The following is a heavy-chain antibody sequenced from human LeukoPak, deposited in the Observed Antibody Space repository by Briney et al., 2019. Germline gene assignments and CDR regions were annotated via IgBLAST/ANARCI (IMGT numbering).Heavy chain of an antibody. V-gene: IGHV4-34*01. D-gene: IGHD3-22*01. Sequence: SETLSLTCAVYGGSISGYYWTWIRQTPEKGLEWIGEMNPSGSTSYNPSLKSRATISVDTSKNQFSLKLSSVTAADTAVYYCARGRQDVTMIVVVMTAVSYYLDVWGKGTTVTVS. CDR1: GGSISGYY. CDR2: MNPSGST. CDR3: ARGRQDVTMIVVVMTAVSYYLDV. J-gene: IGHJ6*03.